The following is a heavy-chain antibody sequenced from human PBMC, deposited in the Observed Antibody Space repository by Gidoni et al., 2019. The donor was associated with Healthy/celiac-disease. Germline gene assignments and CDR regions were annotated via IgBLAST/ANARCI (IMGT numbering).Heavy chain of an antibody. CDR1: RGSISSSSYY. CDR2: IYYSGST. J-gene: IGHJ4*02. D-gene: IGHD1-26*01. Sequence: QLQLQESGPGLVNPSETLSLTCTVSRGSISSSSYYWVCIRQPPGKGLEWMGSIYYSGSTYYNPSLTSRVTIFVDTSKNQFSLKLSSVTAADTAVYYCARHASGWYGSGSVGATSYWGQGTLGTVSS. CDR3: ARHASGWYGSGSVGATSY. V-gene: IGHV4-39*01.